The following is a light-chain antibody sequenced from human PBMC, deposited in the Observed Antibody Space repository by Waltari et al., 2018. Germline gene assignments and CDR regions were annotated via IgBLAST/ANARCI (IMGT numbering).Light chain of an antibody. V-gene: IGKV3D-15*01. CDR2: KTY. CDR3: QQYNDLLLT. J-gene: IGKJ4*01. Sequence: EIVMTQTPVTHSLSPGEKATLSCRASQSVGSYLAWSQQKPGQAPKLLVHKTYFRATGIPDRFSGSGSRTGFTLTISSLEPEDVGVYHCQQYNDLLLTFGGGTKVEIK. CDR1: QSVGSY.